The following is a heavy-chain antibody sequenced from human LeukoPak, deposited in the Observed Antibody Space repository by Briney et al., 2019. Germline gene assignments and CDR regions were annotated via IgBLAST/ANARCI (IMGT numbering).Heavy chain of an antibody. Sequence: GGSLRLSSAASGSTFSSNWMSWVRQTQGKGLEWVANIKGDGSEKYYLDSVEGRFTISRDNAKNSVCLQMNSLRVDDTAVYYCARDEGFWSGSDYWGQGTLVTVSS. V-gene: IGHV3-7*01. D-gene: IGHD3-3*01. CDR3: ARDEGFWSGSDY. CDR1: GSTFSSNW. J-gene: IGHJ4*02. CDR2: IKGDGSEK.